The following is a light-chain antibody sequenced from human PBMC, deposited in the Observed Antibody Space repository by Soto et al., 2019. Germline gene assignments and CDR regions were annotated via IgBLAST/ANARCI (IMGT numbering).Light chain of an antibody. V-gene: IGKV1-8*01. CDR1: QGISNY. CDR3: QQYSSYPWT. Sequence: AIRMTQSPSSLSASTGDRVTITCRASQGISNYLVWYQQKPGKTPKVLIHAAPTLQSGVSSRFSGSGSGTDFTLTISSLQSEDFATYYCQQYSSYPWTFGQGTKVEV. CDR2: AAP. J-gene: IGKJ1*01.